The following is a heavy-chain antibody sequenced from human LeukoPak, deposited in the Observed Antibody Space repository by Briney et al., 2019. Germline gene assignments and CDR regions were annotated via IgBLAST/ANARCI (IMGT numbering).Heavy chain of an antibody. CDR1: GFTVSRNY. V-gene: IGHV3-53*04. CDR3: ASSRHSGRYYE. J-gene: IGHJ4*02. Sequence: PGGSLRLSCAASGFTVSRNYMNWVRQAPGKGLEWVSVIYSGGTTYYADSVKGRFTISRHNSKNTLYLQMNSLRAEDTAVYYCASSRHSGRYYEWGQGTLVTVSS. D-gene: IGHD1-26*01. CDR2: IYSGGTT.